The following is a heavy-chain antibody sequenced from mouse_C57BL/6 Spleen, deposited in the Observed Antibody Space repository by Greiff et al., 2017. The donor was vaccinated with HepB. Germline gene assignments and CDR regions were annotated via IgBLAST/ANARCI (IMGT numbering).Heavy chain of an antibody. V-gene: IGHV5-9-1*02. D-gene: IGHD3-2*02. CDR2: ISSGGDYI. J-gene: IGHJ4*01. Sequence: EVQLVESGEGLVKPGGSLKLSCAASGFTFSSYAMSWVRQTPEKRLEWVAYISSGGDYIYYADTVKGRFTISRDNARNTLYLQMSSLKSEDTAMYYCTRGSSNYYAMDYWGQGTSVTVSS. CDR3: TRGSSNYYAMDY. CDR1: GFTFSSYA.